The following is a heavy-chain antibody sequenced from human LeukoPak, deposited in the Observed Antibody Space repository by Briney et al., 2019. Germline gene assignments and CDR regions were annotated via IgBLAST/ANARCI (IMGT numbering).Heavy chain of an antibody. CDR2: IIPILGIA. D-gene: IGHD5-24*01. Sequence: SVKVSCKASGGTFSSYAISWVRQAPGQGLEWMGRIIPILGIANYAQKFQGRVTITADKSTSTAYMELSSLRSEDTALYYCAKDRDGADRIILWGQGTLVTVSS. CDR3: AKDRDGADRIIL. J-gene: IGHJ4*02. CDR1: GGTFSSYA. V-gene: IGHV1-69*04.